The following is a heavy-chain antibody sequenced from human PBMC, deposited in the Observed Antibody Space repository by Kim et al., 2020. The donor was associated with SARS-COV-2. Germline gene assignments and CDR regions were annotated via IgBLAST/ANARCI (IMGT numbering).Heavy chain of an antibody. J-gene: IGHJ2*01. CDR1: GFNFIHFG. V-gene: IGHV3-30*18. D-gene: IGHD3-22*01. CDR2: ISYDGSQI. CDR3: VKDGGDSSSAGPFDP. Sequence: GGSLRLSCAASGFNFIHFGMHWVRQAPGKGLEWVTVISYDGSQIYYADSVKGRFTVSRDNSKNTVSLQMNNLRPEDTAVYYCVKDGGDSSSAGPFDPLGR.